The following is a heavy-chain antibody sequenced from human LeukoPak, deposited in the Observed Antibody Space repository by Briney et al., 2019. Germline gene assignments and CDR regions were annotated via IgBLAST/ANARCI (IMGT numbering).Heavy chain of an antibody. CDR2: LNHSGSI. CDR3: ARLVVPAAPDV. D-gene: IGHD6-13*01. Sequence: PSETLSLTCAVYGGSFSGYYWTWIRQPPGKGLEWIGELNHSGSISYNPSLKSRVTISIDTSKNQFSLRLNSVTAADTAVYYCARLVVPAAPDVWGEGTTVIVSS. V-gene: IGHV4-34*01. J-gene: IGHJ6*04. CDR1: GGSFSGYY.